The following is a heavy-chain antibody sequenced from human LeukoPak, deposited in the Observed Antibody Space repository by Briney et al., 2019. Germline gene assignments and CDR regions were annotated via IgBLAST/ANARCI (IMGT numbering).Heavy chain of an antibody. CDR2: INHSGST. J-gene: IGHJ4*02. D-gene: IGHD5-24*01. CDR1: GGSFSGYY. V-gene: IGHV4-34*01. Sequence: SETLSLTCAVYGGSFSGYYWSWIRQPPGKGLEWIGEINHSGSTNYNPSLKSRVTISVDTSKNQFSLKLSSVTAADTAVYYWARAATKMLDYWGQGTLVTLSS. CDR3: ARAATKMLDY.